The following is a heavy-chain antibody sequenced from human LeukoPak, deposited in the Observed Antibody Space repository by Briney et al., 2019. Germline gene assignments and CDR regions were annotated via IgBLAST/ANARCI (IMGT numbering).Heavy chain of an antibody. D-gene: IGHD3-22*01. CDR1: GGSISSYY. CDR2: IYYSGST. V-gene: IGHV4-59*01. Sequence: PSEALSLTCTVSGGSISSYYWSWIRQPPGKGLEWIGYIYYSGSTNYNPSLKSRVTISVDTSKNQFSLKLSSVTAADTAVYYCASGTGDRGYPPYYFDYWGQGTLVTVSS. J-gene: IGHJ4*02. CDR3: ASGTGDRGYPPYYFDY.